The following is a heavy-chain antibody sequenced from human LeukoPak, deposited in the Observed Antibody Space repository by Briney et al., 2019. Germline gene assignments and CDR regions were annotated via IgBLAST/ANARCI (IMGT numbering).Heavy chain of an antibody. D-gene: IGHD5-18*01. CDR3: ARAHSYGTDY. CDR2: INHSGST. Sequence: SETLSLTCAVYGGSFSGYYWSWIRQPPGKGLEWIGEINHSGSTNYNPSLKSRVTISVDTSKNQFSLKLSSVTAADTAVYYCARAHSYGTDYWGQGTLVTVSS. CDR1: GGSFSGYY. J-gene: IGHJ4*02. V-gene: IGHV4-34*01.